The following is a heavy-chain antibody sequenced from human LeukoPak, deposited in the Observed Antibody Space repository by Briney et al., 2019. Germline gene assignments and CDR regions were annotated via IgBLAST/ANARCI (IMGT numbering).Heavy chain of an antibody. CDR1: GFTFSTYW. CDR2: INSGGDDT. J-gene: IGHJ4*02. D-gene: IGHD6-19*01. Sequence: PGGSLRLSCAASGFTFSTYWMHWVRQAPGKGLVWVSLINSGGDDTRYADSVKGRFTISRDNAKNTLYLQINSLRAEDTAVYYCARRIGYSSGHSAVYYFDYWGQGTLVTVSS. CDR3: ARRIGYSSGHSAVYYFDY. V-gene: IGHV3-74*01.